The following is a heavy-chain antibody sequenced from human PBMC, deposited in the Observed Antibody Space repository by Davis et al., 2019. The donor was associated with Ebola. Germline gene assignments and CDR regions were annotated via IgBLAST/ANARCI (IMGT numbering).Heavy chain of an antibody. V-gene: IGHV4-4*02. J-gene: IGHJ4*02. Sequence: SETLSLTCAVSGGSISSSNWWSWVRQPPGKGLEWIGEIYHSGSTNYNPSLKSRVTISVDTSKNQFSLKLSSVTAADTAVYYCARGDIVVVPAALDYWGQGTLVTVSS. D-gene: IGHD2-2*01. CDR1: GGSISSSNW. CDR2: IYHSGST. CDR3: ARGDIVVVPAALDY.